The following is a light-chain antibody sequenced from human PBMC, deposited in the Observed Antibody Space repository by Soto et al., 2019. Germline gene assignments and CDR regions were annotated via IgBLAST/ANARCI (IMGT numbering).Light chain of an antibody. V-gene: IGLV2-14*01. J-gene: IGLJ1*01. CDR2: EVS. Sequence: QSALTQPASVSGSPGQSITISCIGTSSDVGAYNYDSWYQQLPGKAPKLMISEVSNRPSGVSNRFSGSKSGNTASLTISGLQAEDEADYYCSSYTAGGTIFGTGTKVTVL. CDR3: SSYTAGGTI. CDR1: SSDVGAYNY.